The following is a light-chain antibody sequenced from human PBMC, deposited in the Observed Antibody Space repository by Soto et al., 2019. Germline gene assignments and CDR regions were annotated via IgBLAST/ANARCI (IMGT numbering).Light chain of an antibody. V-gene: IGKV3-15*01. J-gene: IGKJ2*01. CDR3: QQYHNWPPYT. CDR1: LSISSN. CDR2: GAS. Sequence: VMTQSPATLSVSPGERATLSCRASLSISSNLAWYQQKPGQAPSLLIYGASTRAAGIPARFSGSGSGTEFTLTISSLQSEDSAVYYCQQYHNWPPYTFGQGTKLEIK.